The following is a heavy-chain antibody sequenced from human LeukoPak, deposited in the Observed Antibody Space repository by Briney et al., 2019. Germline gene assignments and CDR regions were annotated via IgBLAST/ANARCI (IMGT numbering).Heavy chain of an antibody. V-gene: IGHV1-2*02. D-gene: IGHD3-22*01. CDR3: ARTEGSMYYYDSSGVLPDAFDI. CDR1: GYTFTNYY. CDR2: INPDSGGT. J-gene: IGHJ3*02. Sequence: ASVKVSCKASGYTFTNYYIHWVRRAPGQGLEWMGWINPDSGGTNYAQKFRGRVTMTRDTSISTAYMELSRLRSDDTAVYYCARTEGSMYYYDSSGVLPDAFDIWGQGTMVTVSS.